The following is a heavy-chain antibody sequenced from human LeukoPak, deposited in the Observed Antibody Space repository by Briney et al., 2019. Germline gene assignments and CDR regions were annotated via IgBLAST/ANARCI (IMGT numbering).Heavy chain of an antibody. D-gene: IGHD6-13*01. J-gene: IGHJ3*02. Sequence: PGGSLRLSCAASGFTFSNYEMNWVRQAPGKGLEWVAFIRYEGSNTYYAESVQGRFTISRDNSKNTLYVQMNSLKTEDTAVYYCAKGLHSSSWNDAFDIWGPGTMVTVSS. CDR3: AKGLHSSSWNDAFDI. V-gene: IGHV3-30*02. CDR1: GFTFSNYE. CDR2: IRYEGSNT.